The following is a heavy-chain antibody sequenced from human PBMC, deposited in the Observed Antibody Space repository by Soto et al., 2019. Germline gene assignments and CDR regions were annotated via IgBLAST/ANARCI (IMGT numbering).Heavy chain of an antibody. J-gene: IGHJ6*02. D-gene: IGHD6-13*01. Sequence: ASVKVSCKASGYTFTSYGISWVRQAPGQGLEWMGWISAYNGNTNYAQKLQGRVTMTTDTSTSTAYMELRSLRSDDTAVYYCARDSLGIAAAGTYYYGMDVWGQGTTVTASS. CDR1: GYTFTSYG. V-gene: IGHV1-18*01. CDR2: ISAYNGNT. CDR3: ARDSLGIAAAGTYYYGMDV.